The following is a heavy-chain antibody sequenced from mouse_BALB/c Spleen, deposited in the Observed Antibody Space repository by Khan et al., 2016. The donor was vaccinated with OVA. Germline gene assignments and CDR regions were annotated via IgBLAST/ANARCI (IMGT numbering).Heavy chain of an antibody. V-gene: IGHV1-4*01. Sequence: QVQLQQSGAELARPGASVKMSCKASGYTFTSYTIHWIKQRPGQGLEWIGYINPSSGYTNYNQKFKDKDTLTADKSSTTAYMQLSSLTSDDSAVYYCARDGAYYRNDGWFAYWGQGTLVTVSA. D-gene: IGHD2-14*01. CDR1: GYTFTSYT. J-gene: IGHJ3*01. CDR3: ARDGAYYRNDGWFAY. CDR2: INPSSGYT.